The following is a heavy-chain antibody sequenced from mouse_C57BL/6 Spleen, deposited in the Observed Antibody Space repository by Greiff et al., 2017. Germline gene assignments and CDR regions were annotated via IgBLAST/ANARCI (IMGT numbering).Heavy chain of an antibody. Sequence: EVKLMESGGGLVQPGGSMKLSCVASGFTFSNYWMNWVRQSPEKGLEWVAQIRLKSDNYATHYAESVKGRFTISRDDSKSSVYLQMNNLRAEDTGIYYCTDLYYDYDLFAYWGQGTLVTVSA. CDR2: IRLKSDNYAT. D-gene: IGHD2-4*01. CDR3: TDLYYDYDLFAY. J-gene: IGHJ3*01. CDR1: GFTFSNYW. V-gene: IGHV6-3*01.